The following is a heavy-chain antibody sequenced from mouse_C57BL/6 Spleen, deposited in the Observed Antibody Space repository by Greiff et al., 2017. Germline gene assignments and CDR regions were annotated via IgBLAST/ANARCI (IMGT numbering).Heavy chain of an antibody. CDR2: ISSGGSYT. J-gene: IGHJ2*01. CDR3: ARQAWDY. V-gene: IGHV5-6*01. CDR1: GFTFSSYG. Sequence: EVKLVESGGDLVKPGGSLKLSCAASGFTFSSYGMSWVRQTPDKRLEWVATISSGGSYTYYPDSVKGRFTISRDNAKNTLYLQMSSLKSEDTAMYYCARQAWDYWGQGTTLTVSA.